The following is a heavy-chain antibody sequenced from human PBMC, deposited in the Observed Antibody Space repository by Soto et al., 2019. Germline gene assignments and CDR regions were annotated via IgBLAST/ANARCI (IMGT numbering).Heavy chain of an antibody. V-gene: IGHV3-23*01. Sequence: HPGGSLRLSCAASGFTFSSYAMSWVRQAPGKGLEWVSAISGSGGSTYYADSVKGRFTISRDNSKNTLYLQMNSLRAEDTAVYYCAKVETILTGSFDYSGQGTLVTVSS. CDR2: ISGSGGST. D-gene: IGHD3-9*01. J-gene: IGHJ4*02. CDR1: GFTFSSYA. CDR3: AKVETILTGSFDY.